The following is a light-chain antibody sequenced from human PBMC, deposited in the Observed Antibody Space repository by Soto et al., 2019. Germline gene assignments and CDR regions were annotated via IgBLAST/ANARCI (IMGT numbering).Light chain of an antibody. CDR2: GAS. J-gene: IGKJ1*01. CDR3: QQHHEWPAT. CDR1: RTVTTN. V-gene: IGKV3-15*01. Sequence: EILMTQSPSTLSVSPGERATLSCRASRTVTTNLAWYHQKPGQAPRLLIFGASIRATGIPDRFSGSGSGTEFTLTISRLECEDFAVYYCQQHHEWPATFGQGTKVDIK.